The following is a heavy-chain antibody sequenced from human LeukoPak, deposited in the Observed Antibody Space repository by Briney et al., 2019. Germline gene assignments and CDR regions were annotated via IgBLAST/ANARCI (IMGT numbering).Heavy chain of an antibody. D-gene: IGHD6-13*01. CDR2: VNESGGT. CDR3: ARSPSSWSNYYYYYYMDV. V-gene: IGHV4-34*01. J-gene: IGHJ6*03. CDR1: IDSFSNYH. Sequence: SETLSLTCAVYIDSFSNYHWNWIRQTPAKGMEWIGEVNESGGTNYNPSLKSRVTMSVDTSKNQFSLKLSSVTAADTAVYYCARSPSSWSNYYYYYYMDVWGKGTTVTISS.